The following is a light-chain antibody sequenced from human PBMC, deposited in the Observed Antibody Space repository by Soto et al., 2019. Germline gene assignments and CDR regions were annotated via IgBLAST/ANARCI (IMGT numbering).Light chain of an antibody. CDR3: QHYNSYSEA. J-gene: IGKJ1*01. CDR1: QSVTSN. V-gene: IGKV3D-15*01. CDR2: GIS. Sequence: EVVMTQSPATLSVSPGERATLSCRASQSVTSNYLAWYQQKPGQAPRLLIYGISNRATGVPDRFSGSGSGTEFTLTISSLQPDDFATYYCQHYNSYSEAFGQGTKVDIK.